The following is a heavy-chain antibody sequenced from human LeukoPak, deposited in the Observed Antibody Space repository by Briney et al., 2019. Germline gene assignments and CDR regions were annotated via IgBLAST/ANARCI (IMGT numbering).Heavy chain of an antibody. CDR2: IYSGGST. Sequence: GSLRLSCAASGFTVSSNYMSWVRQAPGKGLEWVSVIYSGGSTYYADSVKGRFTISRDNSKNTLYLQMNSLRAEDTAVYYCAREIPLPTYGMDVWGQGTTVTVSS. CDR3: AREIPLPTYGMDV. J-gene: IGHJ6*02. V-gene: IGHV3-53*01. CDR1: GFTVSSNY. D-gene: IGHD2-15*01.